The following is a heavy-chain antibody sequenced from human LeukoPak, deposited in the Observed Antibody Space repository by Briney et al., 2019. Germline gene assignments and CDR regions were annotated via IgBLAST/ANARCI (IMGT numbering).Heavy chain of an antibody. D-gene: IGHD2-15*01. J-gene: IGHJ5*02. CDR1: GFTFSSYA. Sequence: GRSLRLSCAASGFTFSSYAMHWVRQAPGKGLEWVVVISYDGSNKYYADSVKGRFTISRDNSKNTLYLQMNSLRAEDTAVYYCARGWYWFDPWGQGTLVTVSS. V-gene: IGHV3-30-3*01. CDR2: ISYDGSNK. CDR3: ARGWYWFDP.